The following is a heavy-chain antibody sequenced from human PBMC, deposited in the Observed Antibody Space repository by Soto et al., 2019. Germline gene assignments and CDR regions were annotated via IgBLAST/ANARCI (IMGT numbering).Heavy chain of an antibody. D-gene: IGHD2-2*01. J-gene: IGHJ4*02. CDR2: IYYSGST. CDR1: GGSVSSGSYY. CDR3: ARARAGGYCSSTSCYAFDY. Sequence: QVQVQESGPGLVKPSETLSLTCTVSGGSVSSGSYYWSWIRQPPGKGLEWIGYIYYSGSTNYNPSLRSRVTISVDTSKNLFSLRLSSVTAADTAVYYCARARAGGYCSSTSCYAFDYWGQGTLVTVSS. V-gene: IGHV4-61*03.